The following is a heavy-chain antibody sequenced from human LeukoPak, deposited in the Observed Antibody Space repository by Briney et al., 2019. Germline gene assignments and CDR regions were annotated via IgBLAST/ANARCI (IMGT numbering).Heavy chain of an antibody. CDR3: AMIEQVVSNVEGGY. Sequence: PGGSLRLSCAASGVTFSSYWMSWVRQAPGKGLEWVANIKEDGSEKYYVDSVKGRFTISRDNAKNSLYLQMNSLRADDTAVYFCAMIEQVVSNVEGGYWGQGTLVTVSS. CDR2: IKEDGSEK. CDR1: GVTFSSYW. J-gene: IGHJ4*02. V-gene: IGHV3-7*01. D-gene: IGHD6-6*01.